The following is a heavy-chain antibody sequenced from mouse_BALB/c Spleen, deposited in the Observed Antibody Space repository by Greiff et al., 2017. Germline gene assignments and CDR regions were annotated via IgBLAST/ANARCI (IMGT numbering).Heavy chain of an antibody. V-gene: IGHV5-6-4*01. Sequence: EVKLVESGGGLVKPGGSLKLSCAASGFTFSSYTMSWVRQTPEKRLEWVATISSGGSYTYYPDSVKGRFTISRDNAKNTLYLQMSSLKSEDTAMYYCTRDRTTTFDYWGQGTTLTVSS. J-gene: IGHJ2*01. D-gene: IGHD1-1*01. CDR1: GFTFSSYT. CDR2: ISSGGSYT. CDR3: TRDRTTTFDY.